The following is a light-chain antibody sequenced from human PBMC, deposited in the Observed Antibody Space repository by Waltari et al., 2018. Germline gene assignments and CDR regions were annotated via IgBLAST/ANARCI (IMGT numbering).Light chain of an antibody. J-gene: IGLJ1*01. CDR1: SNDVGSYNL. V-gene: IGLV2-23*02. CDR3: CSYAGVTTFYV. Sequence: QSALTQPASVSGSPGQSITISCTGTSNDVGSYNLVSWYQQRPGKAPQFIIYEVNRRPSGLSSRFSGSKSGNTASLTISGLQAEDEADYFCCSYAGVTTFYVFGTGTRVTVL. CDR2: EVN.